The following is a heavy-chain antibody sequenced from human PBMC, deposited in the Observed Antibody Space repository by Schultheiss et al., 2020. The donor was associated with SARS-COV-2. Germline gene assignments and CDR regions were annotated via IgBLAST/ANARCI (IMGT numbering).Heavy chain of an antibody. Sequence: GESLKISCAASGFTFRSYAMNWVRQAPGEGLEWVSSITGSGNGTYYADSVKGRFTISRDNSRNTVYLQMSSLRAEDTAIYYCAKPSRGIAAAEGYAFDIWGQGTMVTVSS. CDR3: AKPSRGIAAAEGYAFDI. D-gene: IGHD6-13*01. CDR1: GFTFRSYA. CDR2: ITGSGNGT. V-gene: IGHV3-23*01. J-gene: IGHJ3*02.